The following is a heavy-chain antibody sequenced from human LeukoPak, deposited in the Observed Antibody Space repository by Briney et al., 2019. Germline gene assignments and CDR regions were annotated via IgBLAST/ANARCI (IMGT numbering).Heavy chain of an antibody. Sequence: GGSLRLSCAASGIIITSYWMSWVRQTPGKGLEWVANIKQDGSEKNYVDSVKGRFTIFRDNARDSLYLQMNSLRAEDTAVYYCASHSYGYNHWGQGTLVIVSS. V-gene: IGHV3-7*01. CDR2: IKQDGSEK. CDR1: GIIITSYW. CDR3: ASHSYGYNH. J-gene: IGHJ5*02. D-gene: IGHD3-16*01.